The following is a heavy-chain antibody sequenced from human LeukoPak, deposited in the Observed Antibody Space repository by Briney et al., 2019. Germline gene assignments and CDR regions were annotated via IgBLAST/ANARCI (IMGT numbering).Heavy chain of an antibody. D-gene: IGHD6-6*01. CDR1: GGSITVYY. CDR2: ISYSGST. V-gene: IGHV4-59*12. Sequence: SETLSLTCSVSGGSITVYYWDWIRQSPGKGLEWIGSISYSGSTNYNPSLKSRVTISIDTSKNRFSLKVSSVIAADTAMYYCARGGSRSYTSSTLDYWGQGTLVTVSS. J-gene: IGHJ4*02. CDR3: ARGGSRSYTSSTLDY.